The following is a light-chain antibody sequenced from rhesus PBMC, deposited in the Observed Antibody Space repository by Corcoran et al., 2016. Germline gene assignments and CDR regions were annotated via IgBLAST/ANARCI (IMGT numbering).Light chain of an antibody. CDR1: SSDIGGYNR. CDR3: SSYASSGTFI. Sequence: QSAPIQSPSVSGSLGQSVTISCTGTSSDIGGYNRVSWFQQHPGKAPKLIIYEVSKRPSGVSDRFSGSQSANTASLTISGLRTEDGADYSCSSYASSGTFIFGSGTRLTVL. CDR2: EVS. V-gene: IGLV2-13*03. J-gene: IGLJ1*01.